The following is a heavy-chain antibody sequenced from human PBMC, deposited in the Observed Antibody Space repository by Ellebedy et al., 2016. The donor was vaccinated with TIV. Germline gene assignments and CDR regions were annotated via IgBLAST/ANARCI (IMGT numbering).Heavy chain of an antibody. V-gene: IGHV3-72*01. CDR1: GFIFSAHH. CDR2: IRNKARGYTT. CDR3: ATILVSGRWYFDW. Sequence: GGSLRLSCAATGFIFSAHHMDWVRQAPGKGLEWVGRIRNKARGYTTEYATSVKGRFSISTDESMNSLFLQMNSLRAEDTAVYYCATILVSGRWYFDWWGQGTLVTVSS. J-gene: IGHJ4*02. D-gene: IGHD6-19*01.